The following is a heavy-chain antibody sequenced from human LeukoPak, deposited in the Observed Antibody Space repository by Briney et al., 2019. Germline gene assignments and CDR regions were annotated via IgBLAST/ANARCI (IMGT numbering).Heavy chain of an antibody. Sequence: GGSLRLSCAASGFTFSSYSMNWVRQAPGKGLEWVSSISSSSSYIYYADSVKGRFTISRDNAKNSLYLQMNSLRAEDTAVYYCARDPLSSGWFDYWGQGTLVTVSS. CDR3: ARDPLSSGWFDY. D-gene: IGHD6-19*01. V-gene: IGHV3-21*01. J-gene: IGHJ4*02. CDR1: GFTFSSYS. CDR2: ISSSSSYI.